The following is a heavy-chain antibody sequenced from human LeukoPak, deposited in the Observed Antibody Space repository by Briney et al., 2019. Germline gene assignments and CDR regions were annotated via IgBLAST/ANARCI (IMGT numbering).Heavy chain of an antibody. CDR1: GFTLSNYW. Sequence: GGSLRLSCAASGFTLSNYWMHWVRQTPGKGLVWVSRINSDGSTTNYADSVKGRSTISRDNAKNTLYLQMNSLRAEDTAMYYCARVGYYYDDNCDAFDIWGQGTMVTVSS. V-gene: IGHV3-74*01. J-gene: IGHJ3*02. CDR2: INSDGSTT. D-gene: IGHD3-22*01. CDR3: ARVGYYYDDNCDAFDI.